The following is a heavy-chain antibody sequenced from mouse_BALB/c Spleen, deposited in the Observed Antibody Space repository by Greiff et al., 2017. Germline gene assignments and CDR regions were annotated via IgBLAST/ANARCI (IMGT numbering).Heavy chain of an antibody. CDR3: ARGDYGNYGDAMDY. J-gene: IGHJ4*01. Sequence: QVQLQQSGPELVKPGASVKISCKASGYAFSSSWMNWVKQRPGQGLEWIGRIYPGDGDTNYNEKFKGKATLTADKSSSTAYMQLSSLTSVDSAVYFGARGDYGNYGDAMDYWGQGTSVTVSS. CDR1: GYAFSSSW. CDR2: IYPGDGDT. V-gene: IGHV1-82*01. D-gene: IGHD2-1*01.